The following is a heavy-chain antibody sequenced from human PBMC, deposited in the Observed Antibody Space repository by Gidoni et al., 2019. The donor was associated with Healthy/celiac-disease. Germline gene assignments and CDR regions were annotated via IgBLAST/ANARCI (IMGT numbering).Heavy chain of an antibody. D-gene: IGHD6-19*01. J-gene: IGHJ4*02. CDR3: ARGDLAVAGEFDY. Sequence: QVQLQQWGAGLLKPSETLSLTCAVYGGSFSGSYWSWIRQPPGKGLEWIGEINHSGSTNYNPSLKSRVTISVDTSKNQFSLKLSSVTAADTAVYYCARGDLAVAGEFDYWGQGTLVTVSS. V-gene: IGHV4-34*01. CDR1: GGSFSGSY. CDR2: INHSGST.